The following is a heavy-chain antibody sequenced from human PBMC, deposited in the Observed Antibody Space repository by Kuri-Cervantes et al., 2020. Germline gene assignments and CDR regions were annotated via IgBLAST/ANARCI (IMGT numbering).Heavy chain of an antibody. D-gene: IGHD2-15*01. CDR3: AKVSYCSGGSCSDDAFDI. V-gene: IGHV3-30-3*01. CDR1: GFTFSSYA. J-gene: IGHJ3*02. CDR2: ISYDGSNK. Sequence: GGSLRLSCLASGFTFSSYAMHWVRQAPGKGLEWVAVISYDGSNKYYADSVKGRFTISRDNSKNTLYLQMNSLRAEDTAVYYCAKVSYCSGGSCSDDAFDIWGQGTMVTVSS.